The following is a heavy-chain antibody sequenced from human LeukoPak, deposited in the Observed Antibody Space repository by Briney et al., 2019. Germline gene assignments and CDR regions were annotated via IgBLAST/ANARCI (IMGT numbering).Heavy chain of an antibody. V-gene: IGHV4-4*07. CDR1: GGSISSYY. CDR2: IYTSGST. D-gene: IGHD2-15*01. J-gene: IGHJ4*02. Sequence: PSETLSLTCTVSGGSISSYYWSWIRQPAGKGLEWIGRIYTSGSTNYNPSLKSRVTMSVDTSKNQFSLKLSSVTAAGTAVYYCARDCSGGSCYSAFEYWGQGTLVTVSS. CDR3: ARDCSGGSCYSAFEY.